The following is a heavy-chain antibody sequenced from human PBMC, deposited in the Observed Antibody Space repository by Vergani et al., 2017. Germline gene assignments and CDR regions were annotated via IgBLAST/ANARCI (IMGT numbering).Heavy chain of an antibody. D-gene: IGHD3-3*01. J-gene: IGHJ6*03. V-gene: IGHV4-59*01. CDR2: IYYSGST. CDR1: GGSISSYY. CDR3: ARDCYDFWSGYPSYYYMDV. Sequence: QVQLQESGPGLVKPSETLSLTCTVSGGSISSYYWSWIRQPPGKGLEWIGYIYYSGSTNYNPSLKSRVTISVDTSKNQFSLKLSSVTAADMAVYYCARDCYDFWSGYPSYYYMDVWGKGTTVTVSS.